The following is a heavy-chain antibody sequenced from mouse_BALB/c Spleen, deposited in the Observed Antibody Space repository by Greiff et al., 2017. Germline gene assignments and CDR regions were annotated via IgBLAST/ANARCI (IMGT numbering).Heavy chain of an antibody. CDR1: GYAFTNYL. CDR3: ARSGNYGGFAY. J-gene: IGHJ3*01. V-gene: IGHV1-54*01. Sequence: QVQLQQSGAELVRPGTSVKVSCKASGYAFTNYLIEWVKQRPGQGLEWIGVINPGSGGTNYNEKFKGKATLTADKSSSTAYMQLSSLTSDDSAVYCCARSGNYGGFAYWGQGTLVTVSA. D-gene: IGHD2-1*01. CDR2: INPGSGGT.